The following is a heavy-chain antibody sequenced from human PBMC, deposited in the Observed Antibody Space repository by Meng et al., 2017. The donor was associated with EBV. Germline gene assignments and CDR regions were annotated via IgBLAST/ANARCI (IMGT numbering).Heavy chain of an antibody. CDR3: AGERTGYYAEY. CDR1: GCSFSGYD. Sequence: GGGGFETGRSYGAPCTASGCSFSGYDMHWGRPAPGKGLDWVAFSSYDGGNEWYAGSVKGRCTISRDNSKNTLSLQMNSLRPEDTAIYYCAGERTGYYAEYWGQGTLVTVSS. V-gene: IGHV3-30-3*01. J-gene: IGHJ4*02. CDR2: SSYDGGNE. D-gene: IGHD3/OR15-3a*01.